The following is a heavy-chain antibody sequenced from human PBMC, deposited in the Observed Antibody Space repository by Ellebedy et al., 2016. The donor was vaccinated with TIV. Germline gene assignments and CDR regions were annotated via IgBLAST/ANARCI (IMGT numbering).Heavy chain of an antibody. V-gene: IGHV1-8*01. J-gene: IGHJ4*02. CDR1: GNTFSTYD. CDR3: ARYIYGSAFHQ. D-gene: IGHD5-18*01. Sequence: ASVKVSCXASGNTFSTYDINWVRQAPGQGLEWVGWMNPNGDTGSAQKFLGRVTMSRDISASTAYMELSSLRSDDTAVYYCARYIYGSAFHQWGQGTLVTVSS. CDR2: MNPNGDT.